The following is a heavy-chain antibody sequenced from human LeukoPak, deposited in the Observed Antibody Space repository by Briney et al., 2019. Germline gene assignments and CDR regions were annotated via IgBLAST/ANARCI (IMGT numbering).Heavy chain of an antibody. CDR1: GYSISSAYY. CDR3: ARGFRGDNFDY. J-gene: IGHJ4*02. V-gene: IGHV4-38-2*02. Sequence: NASETLSLTCSVSGYSISSAYYWGWIRQPSGKGLEWIGTMYHSGSTNYNPSLKSRVTISVDTSKNQFSLKLSSVTAADTAVYFCARGFRGDNFDYWGQGTLVTVSS. D-gene: IGHD7-27*01. CDR2: MYHSGST.